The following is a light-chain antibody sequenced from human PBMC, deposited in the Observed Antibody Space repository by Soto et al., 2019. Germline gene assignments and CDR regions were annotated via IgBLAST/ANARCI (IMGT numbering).Light chain of an antibody. CDR2: DVS. V-gene: IGLV2-11*01. CDR1: SSDVGSYNY. CDR3: CSYAGSYTFV. Sequence: QSVLTQPRSVSGSPGQSVTISCTGTSSDVGSYNYVSWYQQPPGKAPKLMIYDVSKRPSGVPDRFSGSKSGNTSSLTISGLQAEDEADYYCCSYAGSYTFVFGGGTKLTVL. J-gene: IGLJ3*02.